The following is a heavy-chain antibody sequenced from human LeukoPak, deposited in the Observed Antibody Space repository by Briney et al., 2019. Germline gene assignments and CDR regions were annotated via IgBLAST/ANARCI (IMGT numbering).Heavy chain of an antibody. V-gene: IGHV3-23*01. J-gene: IGHJ6*02. CDR1: GFTFSSYW. Sequence: TGGSLRLSCAASGFTFSSYWMNWARQAPGKGLDWVALIGARDGRTYYADPVKGRFTISRDNFKNTLYLQMNSLRAEDTAIYYCAKGLYDYALDVWGQGTAVTVSS. CDR2: IGARDGRT. CDR3: AKGLYDYALDV.